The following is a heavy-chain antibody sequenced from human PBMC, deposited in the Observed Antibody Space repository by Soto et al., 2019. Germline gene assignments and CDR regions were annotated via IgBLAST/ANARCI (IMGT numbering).Heavy chain of an antibody. V-gene: IGHV3-23*01. D-gene: IGHD3-10*01. J-gene: IGHJ4*02. Sequence: GGSLRLSCGASGFTFSSCAMSWFRRAPGKGLAWVSGISGSGGGTYYADSVKGRFTISRDNSKNTLYLHMNSLRADDTAVYYCAKEGEDSRFGFDYWGQGTVVTVSS. CDR3: AKEGEDSRFGFDY. CDR2: ISGSGGGT. CDR1: GFTFSSCA.